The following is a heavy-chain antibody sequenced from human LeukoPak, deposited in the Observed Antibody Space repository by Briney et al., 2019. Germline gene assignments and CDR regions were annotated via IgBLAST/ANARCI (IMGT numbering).Heavy chain of an antibody. CDR3: ASSSYYYDSSGYYYDY. V-gene: IGHV1-69*06. Sequence: SVKVSCKASGGTFSSYAISWVRQAPGQGLEWMGRIIPIFGTANYAQKFQGRVTITADKSTSTAYMELSSLRSEDTAVYYCASSSYYYDSSGYYYDYWGQGTLDTVSS. J-gene: IGHJ4*02. D-gene: IGHD3-22*01. CDR2: IIPIFGTA. CDR1: GGTFSSYA.